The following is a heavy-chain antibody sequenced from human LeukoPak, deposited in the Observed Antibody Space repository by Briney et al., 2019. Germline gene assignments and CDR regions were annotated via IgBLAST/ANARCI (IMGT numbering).Heavy chain of an antibody. CDR3: ARATWSIIAAAGTSVRYYFDY. D-gene: IGHD6-13*01. CDR2: MNPDSGNT. J-gene: IGHJ4*02. CDR1: GYTFTSYD. V-gene: IGHV1-8*01. Sequence: ASVKVSCKASGYTFTSYDINWVRQATGQGLEWMGWMNPDSGNTGYAQKFQGRVTMTRNTSISTAYMELSSLRSEDTAVYYCARATWSIIAAAGTSVRYYFDYWGQGTLVTVSS.